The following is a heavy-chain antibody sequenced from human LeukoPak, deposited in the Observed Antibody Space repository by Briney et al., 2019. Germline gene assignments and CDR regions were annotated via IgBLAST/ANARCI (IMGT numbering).Heavy chain of an antibody. Sequence: SQTLSLTCTVSGGSISSGGYYWSWIRQHPGKGLEWIGYIYYSGSTYYNPSLKSRVTISVDTSKNQFSLKLSSVTAAGTAVYYCARAQYYYDSSGYYPYYFDYWGQGTLVTVSS. J-gene: IGHJ4*02. V-gene: IGHV4-31*03. CDR2: IYYSGST. CDR3: ARAQYYYDSSGYYPYYFDY. CDR1: GGSISSGGYY. D-gene: IGHD3-22*01.